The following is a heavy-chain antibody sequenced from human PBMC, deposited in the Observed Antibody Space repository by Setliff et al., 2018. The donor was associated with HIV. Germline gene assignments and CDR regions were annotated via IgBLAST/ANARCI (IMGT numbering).Heavy chain of an antibody. J-gene: IGHJ6*03. CDR1: GGSIGGYS. CDR2: IYTSGST. Sequence: SETLSLTCSVSGGSIGGYSWGWIRQSPGKGLEWIGRIYTSGSTNYNPSLKSRVTISVDTSKNQFSLKLSSVTAADTAVYYCHSWAWSYYYYYMDVWGKGTTVTVSS. V-gene: IGHV4-4*08. D-gene: IGHD3-16*01. CDR3: HSWAWSYYYYYMDV.